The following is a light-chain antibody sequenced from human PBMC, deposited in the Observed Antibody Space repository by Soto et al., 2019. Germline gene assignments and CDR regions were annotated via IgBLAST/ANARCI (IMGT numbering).Light chain of an antibody. J-gene: IGKJ3*01. Sequence: EIVMTQSPATLSVSPGDKAILSCRASQSVSTNLAWYQQKPGQAPRLLIYGASTRATDIPARFTGSGSGTEFTLTISSLQSEDFTLYYCQEYNDWPLFTFGPGTRVDFK. V-gene: IGKV3-15*01. CDR1: QSVSTN. CDR3: QEYNDWPLFT. CDR2: GAS.